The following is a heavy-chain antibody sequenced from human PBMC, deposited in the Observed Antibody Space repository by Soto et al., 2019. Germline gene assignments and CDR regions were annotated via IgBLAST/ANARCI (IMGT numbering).Heavy chain of an antibody. V-gene: IGHV5-10-1*01. J-gene: IGHJ6*02. CDR1: GYSFTSYW. CDR3: AIVVVPAAITGWDYYYYGMDV. Sequence: PGASLKISCKGSGYSFTSYWISWVRQMPGKGLEWMGRIDPSDSYTNYSPSFQGHVTISADKSISTAYLQWSSLKASDTAMYYCAIVVVPAAITGWDYYYYGMDVWGQGTTVTVSS. CDR2: IDPSDSYT. D-gene: IGHD2-2*02.